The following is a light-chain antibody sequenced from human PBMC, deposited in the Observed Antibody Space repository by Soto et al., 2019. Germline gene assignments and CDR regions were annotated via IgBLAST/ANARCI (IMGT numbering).Light chain of an antibody. CDR1: SSDVGGYNY. J-gene: IGLJ1*01. Sequence: SELTRVAYVSSSPRQSLTITYTGTSSDVGGYNYVSWYQQHPGKAPKLMIYDVSNRPSGVSDRFFGSKSGNTASLTISGLQTEDEADYYCSSYTITSTLVFGTGTKVTVL. CDR3: SSYTITSTLV. V-gene: IGLV2-14*01. CDR2: DVS.